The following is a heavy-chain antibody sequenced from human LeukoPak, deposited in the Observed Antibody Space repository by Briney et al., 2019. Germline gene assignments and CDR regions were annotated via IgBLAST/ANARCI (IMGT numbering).Heavy chain of an antibody. Sequence: GGSLGLSCVPSGFTFSTFGMHWVRQAPGKGLEWLTVISYDGSNKYYAESVEGRFTISRDNSNNMLFLQMNSLRPEDTAVYYCAKDPYYYGSGSYLDFWGQGTLVTVSS. V-gene: IGHV3-30*18. CDR1: GFTFSTFG. CDR2: ISYDGSNK. CDR3: AKDPYYYGSGSYLDF. D-gene: IGHD3-10*01. J-gene: IGHJ4*02.